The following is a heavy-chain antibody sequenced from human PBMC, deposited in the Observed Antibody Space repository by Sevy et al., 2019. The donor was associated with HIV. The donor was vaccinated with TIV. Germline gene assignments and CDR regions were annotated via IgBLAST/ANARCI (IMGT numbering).Heavy chain of an antibody. V-gene: IGHV3-48*03. CDR3: ARGYSNYLIDY. CDR2: ISSSGSTI. CDR1: GFTFSSYE. J-gene: IGHJ4*02. D-gene: IGHD4-4*01. Sequence: GGSLRLSCAASGFTFSSYEMNWVRQAPGKGLEWVSYISSSGSTIYYADSVKGRFTISRDNAKTSLFLQMNSLRAEDTAVYYCARGYSNYLIDYWGQGTLVTVSS.